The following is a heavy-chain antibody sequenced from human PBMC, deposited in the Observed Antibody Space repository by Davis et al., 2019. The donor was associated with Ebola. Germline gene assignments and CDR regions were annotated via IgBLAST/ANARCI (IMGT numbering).Heavy chain of an antibody. CDR3: ARDPGYDFWSGYQGYFDY. J-gene: IGHJ4*02. V-gene: IGHV3-30*03. D-gene: IGHD3-3*01. CDR1: GFTVSSYC. CDR2: ISYDGSNK. Sequence: SLKISCAASGFTVSSYCMSWVRQAPGKGLEWVAVISYDGSNKYYADSVKGRFTISRDNSKNTLYLQMNSLRAEDTAVYYCARDPGYDFWSGYQGYFDYWGQGTLVTVSS.